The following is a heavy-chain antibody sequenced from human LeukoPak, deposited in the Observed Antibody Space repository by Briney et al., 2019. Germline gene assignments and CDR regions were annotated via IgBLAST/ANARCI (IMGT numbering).Heavy chain of an antibody. CDR3: ARDKLGSGYSSDFDY. V-gene: IGHV3-66*02. J-gene: IGHJ4*02. CDR2: IYTGGTT. D-gene: IGHD6-19*01. CDR1: GLSVRSNY. Sequence: PGGSLRLSCAASGLSVRSNYMNWVRQAPGKGLEWGSAIYTGGTTYYADSVKGRFTISRDNSKNTLYLQMNSLRAEDTAVYYCARDKLGSGYSSDFDYWGQGTLVTVSS.